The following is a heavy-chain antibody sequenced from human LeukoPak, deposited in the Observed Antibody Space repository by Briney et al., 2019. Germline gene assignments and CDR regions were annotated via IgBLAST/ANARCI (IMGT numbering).Heavy chain of an antibody. D-gene: IGHD6-19*01. J-gene: IGHJ4*02. CDR2: INPNSGGT. CDR1: GYTFTGYY. V-gene: IGHV1-2*06. CDR3: ARAQAQSSSGWYYFDY. Sequence: GASVKVSCTASGYTFTGYYMHWVRQAPGQGLEWMGRINPNSGGTNYAQKFQGRVTMTRDTSISTAYMELSRLRSDDTAVYYCARAQAQSSSGWYYFDYWGQGTLVTVSS.